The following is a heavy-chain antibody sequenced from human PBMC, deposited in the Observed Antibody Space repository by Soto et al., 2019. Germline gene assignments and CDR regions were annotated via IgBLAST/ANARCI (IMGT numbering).Heavy chain of an antibody. Sequence: PSVKVSCKDSGTTLNTYAIHWVRQAPGQSLEWMGWINTGNGNTRYSQNFQGRVTLTRDTSASTAYMDLSSLRSEDTSIYYCARAISGYVTWGQGTLVTVSS. CDR2: INTGNGNT. CDR1: GTTLNTYA. CDR3: ARAISGYVT. V-gene: IGHV1-3*04. D-gene: IGHD5-12*01. J-gene: IGHJ5*02.